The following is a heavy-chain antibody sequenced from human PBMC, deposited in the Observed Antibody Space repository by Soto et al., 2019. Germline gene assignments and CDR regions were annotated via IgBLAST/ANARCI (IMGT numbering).Heavy chain of an antibody. J-gene: IGHJ6*02. D-gene: IGHD1-26*01. Sequence: EVQLLESGGGLVQPGGSLRLSCAASGFPFRTSAMNWVRQAQGKGLEWVSISSASSDAAYYAESVKGRFASSRDNSKNTLSLQMNSQRAEDTAVYYCAKYSGSYPVYNGLSLWGQGTTVTVS. CDR3: AKYSGSYPVYNGLSL. CDR2: SSASSDAA. CDR1: GFPFRTSA. V-gene: IGHV3-23*01.